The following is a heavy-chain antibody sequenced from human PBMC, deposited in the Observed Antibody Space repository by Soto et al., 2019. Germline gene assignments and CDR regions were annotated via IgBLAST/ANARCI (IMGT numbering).Heavy chain of an antibody. CDR1: GGTFSSYA. V-gene: IGHV1-69*12. CDR3: ARHVPAAGYYYGMDV. D-gene: IGHD2-2*01. CDR2: IIPIFGTA. J-gene: IGHJ6*02. Sequence: QVQLVQSGAEVKKPGSSVKVSCKASGGTFSSYAISWVRQAPGQGLEWMGGIIPIFGTANYAQKFQGRVTITADEPTSTAYMELSSRRSEDTAVYYCARHVPAAGYYYGMDVWGQGTTVTVSS.